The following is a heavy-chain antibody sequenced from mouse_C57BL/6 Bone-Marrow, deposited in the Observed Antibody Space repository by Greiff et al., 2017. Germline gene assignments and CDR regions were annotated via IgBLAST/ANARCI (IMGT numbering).Heavy chain of an antibody. J-gene: IGHJ2*01. Sequence: EVKVEESGGGLVQPGGSMKLSCVASGFTFSNYWMNWVRQSPEKGLEWVVQIRSKSDNYATHYAESGKGRFTISRDDSKSSVYLQMNNLRAEDTGIYCCTGRTGHFDYWGQGTTLTVSS. CDR3: TGRTGHFDY. CDR1: GFTFSNYW. V-gene: IGHV6-3*01. CDR2: IRSKSDNYAT. D-gene: IGHD4-1*01.